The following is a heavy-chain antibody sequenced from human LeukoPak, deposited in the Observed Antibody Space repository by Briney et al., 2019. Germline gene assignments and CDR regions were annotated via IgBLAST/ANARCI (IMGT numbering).Heavy chain of an antibody. D-gene: IGHD2-15*01. V-gene: IGHV3-30*03. J-gene: IGHJ4*02. Sequence: PGRSLRLSCAASGFTFSSYGMHWVRQAPGKGLEWVALISNDGINTYYADSVKGRFTISRDTSKKTLSLQMSSLRAEDTAVYYCARDVGFNYFDYWGQGTLVTVSS. CDR3: ARDVGFNYFDY. CDR2: ISNDGINT. CDR1: GFTFSSYG.